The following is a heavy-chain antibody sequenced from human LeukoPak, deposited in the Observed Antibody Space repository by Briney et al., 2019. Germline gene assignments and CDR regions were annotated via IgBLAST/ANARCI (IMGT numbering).Heavy chain of an antibody. CDR2: LYWNDDK. CDR1: GFSLSTSGEG. Sequence: SGPTLAKPTHTLSLTCTFSGFSLSTSGEGVGWIRQPPGKALEWLALLYWNDDKRYSPSLKIRLTITQDTYKNQVVLTMTNMDPVDTGTYYCAHRRFAAPGKGWFDPWGQGTLVTVSS. D-gene: IGHD6-13*01. J-gene: IGHJ5*02. CDR3: AHRRFAAPGKGWFDP. V-gene: IGHV2-5*01.